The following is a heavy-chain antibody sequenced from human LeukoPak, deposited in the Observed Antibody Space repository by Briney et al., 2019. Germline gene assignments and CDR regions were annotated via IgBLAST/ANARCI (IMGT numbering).Heavy chain of an antibody. D-gene: IGHD3-22*01. J-gene: IGHJ6*03. CDR1: GGSISSSSYY. CDR3: ARDRGYPYYYMDV. Sequence: LSLTCTVSGGSISSSSYYWGWIRQAPGKGLEWVSYISSSGSTIYYADSVKGRFTISRDNAKNSLYLQMNSPRAEDTAVYYCARDRGYPYYYMDVWGKGTTVTVSS. V-gene: IGHV3-11*04. CDR2: ISSSGSTI.